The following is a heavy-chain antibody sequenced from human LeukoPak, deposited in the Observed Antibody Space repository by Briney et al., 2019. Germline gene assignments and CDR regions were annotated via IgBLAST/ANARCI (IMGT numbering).Heavy chain of an antibody. Sequence: PEGSLRLSCAASGFTVSSNYMSWVRQAPGKGLEWVSVIYSGGSTYYADSVKGRFTISRHNSKKTLYLQMNSLRAEDTAVYYCARGPPLSPKDGMDVWGQGTTVTVSS. J-gene: IGHJ6*02. CDR3: ARGPPLSPKDGMDV. CDR2: IYSGGST. CDR1: GFTVSSNY. V-gene: IGHV3-53*04.